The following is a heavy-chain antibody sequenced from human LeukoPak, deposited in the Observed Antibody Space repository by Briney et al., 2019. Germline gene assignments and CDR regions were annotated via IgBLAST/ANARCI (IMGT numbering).Heavy chain of an antibody. D-gene: IGHD3-16*01. V-gene: IGHV4-30-2*01. J-gene: IGHJ6*02. CDR2: IYHTGST. CDR1: GGSISSGDYS. CDR3: ARGGGGSASHYYYGLDV. Sequence: SETLSLTCAVSGGSISSGDYSWSWIRQPPGTGLEWIGYIYHTGSTYYNPSLKSRVTISVDRSKSQFSLKLSSVTAADTAVYYCARGGGGSASHYYYGLDVWGQGTTVTVSS.